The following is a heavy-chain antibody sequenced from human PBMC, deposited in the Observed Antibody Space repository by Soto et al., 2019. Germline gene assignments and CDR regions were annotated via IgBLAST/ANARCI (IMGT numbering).Heavy chain of an antibody. CDR2: ISNTGGST. J-gene: IGHJ4*02. CDR1: GFTFNNYA. CDR3: AKDRLAGNFGY. V-gene: IGHV3-23*01. Sequence: GGSLRLSCAASGFTFNNYAMNWVRQAPGKGLEWVATISNTGGSTYYADSVKGRFTISRDNSKNTLYLQMNSLRVEDTAVYYCAKDRLAGNFGYWGQGTQVTVSS.